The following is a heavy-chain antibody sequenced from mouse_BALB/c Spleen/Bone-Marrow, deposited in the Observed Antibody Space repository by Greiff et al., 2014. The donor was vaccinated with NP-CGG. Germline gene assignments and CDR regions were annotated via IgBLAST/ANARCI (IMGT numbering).Heavy chain of an antibody. CDR3: ARHGGSRGYYFDY. Sequence: DVKLVESGGGLVQPGGSLKLSCAASGFTFSSYSMSWVRQTPEKRLEWVAYISNGGGSTYYPGTVKGRFTISRDNAKNTLYLQMSSLKSEDTAMYYCARHGGSRGYYFDYWGQGTTLTVSS. CDR1: GFTFSSYS. J-gene: IGHJ2*01. CDR2: ISNGGGST. V-gene: IGHV5-12-2*01. D-gene: IGHD1-1*01.